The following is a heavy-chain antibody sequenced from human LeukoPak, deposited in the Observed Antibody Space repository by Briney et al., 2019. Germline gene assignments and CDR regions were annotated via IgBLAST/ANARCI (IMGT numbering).Heavy chain of an antibody. CDR2: ISGSGGST. V-gene: IGHV3-23*01. D-gene: IGHD6-13*01. CDR3: AKDIDSSSWYIYFDY. CDR1: GFTFSSYG. J-gene: IGHJ4*02. Sequence: GGTLRLSCAASGFTFSSYGMSWVRQAPGKGLEWVSAISGSGGSTHYADSVKGRFTISRDNSKNTLYLQMNSLRAEDTAVYYCAKDIDSSSWYIYFDYWGQGTLVTVSS.